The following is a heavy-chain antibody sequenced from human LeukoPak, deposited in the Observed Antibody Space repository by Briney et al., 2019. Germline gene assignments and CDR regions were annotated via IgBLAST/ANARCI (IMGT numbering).Heavy chain of an antibody. CDR1: GDSISSGDYY. D-gene: IGHD3-22*01. CDR2: MYYSGST. V-gene: IGHV4-30-4*01. J-gene: IGHJ5*02. CDR3: ARPYYYDSRIDP. Sequence: SQTLSLTCTVSGDSISSGDYYWSWIRQPPGKGLEWIAYMYYSGSTYYNPSLKSRVTMSADTSKNQLSLKLSSVTAADTAVYYCARPYYYDSRIDPWGQGILVTVSS.